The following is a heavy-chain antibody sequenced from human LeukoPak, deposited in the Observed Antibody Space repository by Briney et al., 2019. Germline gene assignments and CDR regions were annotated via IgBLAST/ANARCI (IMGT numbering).Heavy chain of an antibody. J-gene: IGHJ4*02. CDR1: GFTFSSYW. CDR3: AKAHYEDY. CDR2: INSGGST. Sequence: GGSLRLSCAASGFTFSSYWMHWVRQAPGKGLVWVSRINSGGSTYYADSVKGRFTISRDNSKNTLYLQMNSLRAEDTAVYYCAKAHYEDYWGQGTLVTVSS. V-gene: IGHV3-74*01. D-gene: IGHD4-17*01.